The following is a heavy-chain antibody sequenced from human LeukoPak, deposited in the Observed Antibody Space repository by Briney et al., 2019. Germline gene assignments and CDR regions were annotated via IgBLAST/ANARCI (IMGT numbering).Heavy chain of an antibody. CDR2: MNPKSGNT. V-gene: IGHV1-8*03. J-gene: IGHJ6*03. CDR3: ARRAVDNSYYYYMDV. Sequence: ASVKVSCKESGYTFTSYDINWVRQVTGQGLEWMGWMNPKSGNTGYAQKFQGRVTITRNTSIITAYMEVSSLRYEDTAVYYCARRAVDNSYYYYMDVWGKGTTVTVSS. D-gene: IGHD6-19*01. CDR1: GYTFTSYD.